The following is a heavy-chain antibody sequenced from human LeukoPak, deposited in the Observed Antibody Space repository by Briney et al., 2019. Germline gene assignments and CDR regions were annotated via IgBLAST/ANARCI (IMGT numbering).Heavy chain of an antibody. J-gene: IGHJ5*02. Sequence: SVKVSCKASGGTFSSYAISWVRQAPGQGLEWMGRIIPIFGTANYAQKFQGRVTITTDESTSTAYMELSSLRSEDTAVYYCARVPDSSAWTFYPWGQGTLVTVSS. CDR2: IIPIFGTA. V-gene: IGHV1-69*05. CDR1: GGTFSSYA. D-gene: IGHD3-22*01. CDR3: ARVPDSSAWTFYP.